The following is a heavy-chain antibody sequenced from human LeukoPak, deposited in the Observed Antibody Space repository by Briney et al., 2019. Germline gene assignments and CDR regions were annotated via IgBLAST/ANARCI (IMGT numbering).Heavy chain of an antibody. V-gene: IGHV5-51*01. CDR3: ATLRQSHSACDY. J-gene: IGHJ4*02. CDR1: GYSFTNYW. CDR2: IYPGDSDT. Sequence: PGESLQISCKDSGYSFTNYWIGWVRQLPGKGLEWMGIIYPGDSDTRYSPSFQGQVTISADKSISTSYLHWSSLKASDTAMYYCATLRQSHSACDYWGQGTLVTVSS. D-gene: IGHD3-16*01.